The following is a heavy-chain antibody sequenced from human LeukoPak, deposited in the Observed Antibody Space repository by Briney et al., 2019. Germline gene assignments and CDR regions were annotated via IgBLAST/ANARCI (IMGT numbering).Heavy chain of an antibody. Sequence: ASVKVSCKASGYTFTGYYMHWVRQAPGQGLEWMGWINPNSGGTNYAQNFQGRVTMTRDTSISTAYMGLSRLRSDDTAMYYCASGAAITMVREALYYFDYWGQGTLVTVSS. CDR1: GYTFTGYY. D-gene: IGHD3-10*01. CDR3: ASGAAITMVREALYYFDY. CDR2: INPNSGGT. V-gene: IGHV1-2*02. J-gene: IGHJ4*02.